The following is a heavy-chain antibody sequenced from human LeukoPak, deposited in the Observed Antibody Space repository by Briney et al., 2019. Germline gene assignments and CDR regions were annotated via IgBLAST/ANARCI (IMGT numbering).Heavy chain of an antibody. J-gene: IGHJ4*02. CDR2: ISGSGGST. CDR1: GFTFSSYA. V-gene: IGHV3-23*01. Sequence: GGSLRLSCAASGFTFSSYAMSWVRQAPGXGLEWVSGISGSGGSTNYADSVKGRFTISRDNSKNTLYVQMNSLRAEDTAVYYCAKVGGYSYGPLDYWGQGTLVTVSS. CDR3: AKVGGYSYGPLDY. D-gene: IGHD5-18*01.